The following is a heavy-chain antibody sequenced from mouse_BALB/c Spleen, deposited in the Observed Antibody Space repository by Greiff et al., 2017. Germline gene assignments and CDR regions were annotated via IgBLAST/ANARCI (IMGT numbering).Heavy chain of an antibody. CDR2: ISSGGSYT. D-gene: IGHD1-1*02. CDR1: GFTFSSYG. J-gene: IGHJ4*01. Sequence: EVQRVESGGDLVKPGGSLKLSCAASGFTFSSYGMSWVRQTPDKRLEWVATISSGGSYTYYPDSVKGRFTISRDNARNILYLQMSSLRSEDTAMYYCARVGGNYPWYAMDYWGQGTSVTVSS. V-gene: IGHV5-6*01. CDR3: ARVGGNYPWYAMDY.